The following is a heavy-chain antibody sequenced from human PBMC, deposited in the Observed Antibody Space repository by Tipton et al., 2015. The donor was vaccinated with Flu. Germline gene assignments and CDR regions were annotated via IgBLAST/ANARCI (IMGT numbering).Heavy chain of an antibody. CDR1: GYTFSSYA. J-gene: IGHJ4*02. D-gene: IGHD3-3*01. Sequence: QLVQSGSEVRKPGASVKVSCKASGYTFSSYAISWLRQAPGQGFEWIGWISAYTGDTNYARKFQGRVTLTTDISTSTAYMELRSLRSDDTAVYHCARVGAIFGVVTARRRGDLDYWGQGTLLSVSS. CDR2: ISAYTGDT. V-gene: IGHV1-18*01. CDR3: ARVGAIFGVVTARRRGDLDY.